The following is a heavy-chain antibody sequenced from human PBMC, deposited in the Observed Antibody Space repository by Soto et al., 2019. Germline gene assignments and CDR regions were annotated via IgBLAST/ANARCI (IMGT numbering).Heavy chain of an antibody. CDR3: AKVGITITFGGVIVIPYFDY. CDR1: GFTFSSYA. D-gene: IGHD3-16*02. J-gene: IGHJ4*02. CDR2: ISGSGGST. Sequence: GGSLRLSCAASGFTFSSYAMSWVRQAPGKGLEWVSAISGSGGSTYYADSVKGRFTISRDSSKNTLYLQMNSLRAEDTAAYYCAKVGITITFGGVIVIPYFDYWGQGTLVTVSS. V-gene: IGHV3-23*01.